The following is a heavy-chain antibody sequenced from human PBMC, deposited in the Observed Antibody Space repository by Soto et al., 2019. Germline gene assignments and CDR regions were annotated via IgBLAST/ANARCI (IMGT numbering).Heavy chain of an antibody. CDR1: GFNFDNYG. D-gene: IGHD1-7*01. CDR2: ITYDGSFQ. CDR3: AKDRVGGTFYTPLGF. J-gene: IGHJ4*02. Sequence: QVQLVESGGGVVQPGGSLRLSCQASGFNFDNYGMHWVRQAPGKGLEWVAVITYDGSFQYYADSVKGRFTISRDNSKNTLFLHLNTLKPEYTAVYHCAKDRVGGTFYTPLGFWGQGTLGTVSS. V-gene: IGHV3-30*18.